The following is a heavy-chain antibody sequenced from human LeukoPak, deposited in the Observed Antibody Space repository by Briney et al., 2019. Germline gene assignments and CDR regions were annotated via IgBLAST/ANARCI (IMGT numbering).Heavy chain of an antibody. V-gene: IGHV4-34*01. Sequence: SETLSLTCAVYGGSFSDSYWSWIRQPPREGLEWVGEISHSGDTNYNPSLKSRVTISVDTSKNQFPLNLSSVTAADTAVYYCARGALLGYCSSTSCYLGMDVWGQGTTVTVSS. CDR1: GGSFSDSY. CDR3: ARGALLGYCSSTSCYLGMDV. J-gene: IGHJ6*02. CDR2: ISHSGDT. D-gene: IGHD2-2*01.